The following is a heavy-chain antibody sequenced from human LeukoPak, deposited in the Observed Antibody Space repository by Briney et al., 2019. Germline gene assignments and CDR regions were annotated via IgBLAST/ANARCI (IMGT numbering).Heavy chain of an antibody. V-gene: IGHV1-18*01. J-gene: IGHJ3*02. CDR1: GYTFSSYG. CDR3: ARDRGGTYRDDTFDI. CDR2: ISPYNGNK. Sequence: ASVEVSCKASGYTFSSYGISWVRQAPGQGLEWMGWISPYNGNKNYAQKVQGRFTMTTDTSTSTVYMDLRSLRSDDTAVYYCARDRGGTYRDDTFDIWGQGTMVTVSS. D-gene: IGHD1-26*01.